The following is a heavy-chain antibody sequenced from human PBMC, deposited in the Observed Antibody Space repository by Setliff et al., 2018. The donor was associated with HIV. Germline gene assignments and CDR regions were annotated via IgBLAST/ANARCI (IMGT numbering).Heavy chain of an antibody. D-gene: IGHD4-17*01. Sequence: LRLSCAASGFTFSSYGMHWVRQAPGKGLQWVAVIWYDGSNKNYADSVKGRFTISRDNSKKTLYLQMNSLRAEDTAVYYCVKDPYGGKGYFQYWGQGTVVTVSS. CDR1: GFTFSSYG. J-gene: IGHJ1*01. CDR3: VKDPYGGKGYFQY. V-gene: IGHV3-33*03. CDR2: IWYDGSNK.